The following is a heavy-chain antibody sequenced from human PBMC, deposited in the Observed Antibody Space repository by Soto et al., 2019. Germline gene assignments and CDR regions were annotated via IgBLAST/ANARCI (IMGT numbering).Heavy chain of an antibody. V-gene: IGHV3-23*01. Sequence: PGGSLRLSCAASGFTFYNYAMKWVRQAPGKGLEWVSTIDYDGVKKHYAGSVKGRFTVSRDNSNDTVDLQIISLRAEDTAVYYGVSWESAHFDYWGQGTLVTVPS. D-gene: IGHD1-26*01. CDR2: IDYDGVKK. J-gene: IGHJ4*02. CDR1: GFTFYNYA. CDR3: VSWESAHFDY.